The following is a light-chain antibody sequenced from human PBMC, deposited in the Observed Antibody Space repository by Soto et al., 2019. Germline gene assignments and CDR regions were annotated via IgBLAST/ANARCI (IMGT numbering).Light chain of an antibody. J-gene: IGKJ2*01. CDR3: QQYSTPPRMYT. CDR2: AAS. Sequence: EIVLTQSPGTLSLSPGERATLSCRTSQSVSSDFLAWYQQKPGQAPRLLIYAASTRTTGIPDRFSGSRSGTDFILTISRLEPEDFSVYYCQQYSTPPRMYTFGLGTKLEIK. V-gene: IGKV3-20*01. CDR1: QSVSSDF.